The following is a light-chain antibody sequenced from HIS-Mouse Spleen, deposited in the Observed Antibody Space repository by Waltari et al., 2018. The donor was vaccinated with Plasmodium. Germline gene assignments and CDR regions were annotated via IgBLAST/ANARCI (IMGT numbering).Light chain of an antibody. CDR2: KAS. CDR1: QSISSW. CDR3: QQYNNWSFT. V-gene: IGKV1-5*03. Sequence: DIQMTQSPSTLSASVGDRVPITCRSSQSISSWLAWYQQKPGKAPKLLIYKASSLESGVPSRFSGSGSGTEFTLTISSLQPDDFATYYCQQYNNWSFTFGPGTKVDIK. J-gene: IGKJ3*01.